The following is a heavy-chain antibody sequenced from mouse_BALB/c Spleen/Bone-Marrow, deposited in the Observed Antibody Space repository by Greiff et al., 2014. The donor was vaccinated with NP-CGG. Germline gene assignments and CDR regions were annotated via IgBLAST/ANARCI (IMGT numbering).Heavy chain of an antibody. CDR1: GFSLTNYG. V-gene: IGHV2-9*02. J-gene: IGHJ3*01. D-gene: IGHD4-1*01. Sequence: QVQLQQSGPGLVAPSQSLSITCTVSGFSLTNYGVHWVRQPPGKGLEWLGVIWAGGSTNYNSALMSGLSISKDNSKSQVFLQMNSLQTDDTAMYYCAREGGTGFASWGQGTLVTVSA. CDR3: AREGGTGFAS. CDR2: IWAGGST.